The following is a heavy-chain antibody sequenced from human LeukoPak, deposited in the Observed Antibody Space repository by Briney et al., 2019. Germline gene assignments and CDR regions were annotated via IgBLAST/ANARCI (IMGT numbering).Heavy chain of an antibody. Sequence: GGSLRLXCAASGFTFSDYYMSWVRQAPGKGLEWVSYISSSGSTIYYADSVKGRFTISRDNAKNSLYLQMNSLRAEDTAVYYCARDYYDILTGYYSDAFDIWGQGTMVTVSS. CDR1: GFTFSDYY. CDR2: ISSSGSTI. CDR3: ARDYYDILTGYYSDAFDI. D-gene: IGHD3-9*01. J-gene: IGHJ3*02. V-gene: IGHV3-11*04.